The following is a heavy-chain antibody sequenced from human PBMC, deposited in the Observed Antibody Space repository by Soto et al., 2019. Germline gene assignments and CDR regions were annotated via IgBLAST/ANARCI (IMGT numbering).Heavy chain of an antibody. Sequence: QVQLVQSGAEVKKPGSSVKVSCKASGGTFSSYAISWVRQAPGQGLEWMGGIIPIFGTANYAQKFQGRVTVTADESTSTFYMGLSSLSSEDTAVYYCARGSGCYYRAGDWYFDRWGRGTLVTVSS. CDR2: IIPIFGTA. D-gene: IGHD1-26*01. CDR3: ARGSGCYYRAGDWYFDR. J-gene: IGHJ2*01. CDR1: GGTFSSYA. V-gene: IGHV1-69*19.